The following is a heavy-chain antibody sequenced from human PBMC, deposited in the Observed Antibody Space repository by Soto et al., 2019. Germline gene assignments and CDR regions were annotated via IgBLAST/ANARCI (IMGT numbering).Heavy chain of an antibody. J-gene: IGHJ6*03. CDR3: ARLGLGRFLEWLSPYYYYMDV. CDR1: GYSFTSYW. D-gene: IGHD3-3*01. Sequence: LGESLKISCKGSGYSFTSYWIGWVRQMPGKGLEWMGIIYPGDSDTRYSPYFQGQVTISADKSISTAYLQWSSLKASDTAMYYCARLGLGRFLEWLSPYYYYMDVWGKGTTVTVSS. CDR2: IYPGDSDT. V-gene: IGHV5-51*01.